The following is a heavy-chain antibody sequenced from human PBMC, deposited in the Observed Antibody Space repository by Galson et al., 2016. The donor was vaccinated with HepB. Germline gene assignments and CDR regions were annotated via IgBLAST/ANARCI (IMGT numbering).Heavy chain of an antibody. Sequence: SLRLSCAASGFPFSSYMMHWVRQAPGKGLVWVTRINSDGSTTTYADSVKGRFTISRDNAKNTVYLQMNSLRAEDTAVYYCARLGRYTGWYSVYWGQGTLVTVSS. J-gene: IGHJ4*02. CDR3: ARLGRYTGWYSVY. V-gene: IGHV3-74*01. CDR2: INSDGSTT. CDR1: GFPFSSYM. D-gene: IGHD3-16*02.